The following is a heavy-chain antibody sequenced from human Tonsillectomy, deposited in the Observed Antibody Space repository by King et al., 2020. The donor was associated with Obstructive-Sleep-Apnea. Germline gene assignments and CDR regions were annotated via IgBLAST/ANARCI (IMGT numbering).Heavy chain of an antibody. D-gene: IGHD1-26*01. CDR2: INHSGST. V-gene: IGHV4-34*01. Sequence: VQLQQWCAGLLKPSETLSLTCAVYGGSFSAYYWGWIRQPPGKGLEWIGEINHSGSTNCNSSLKSRVTISVDTSRNQFSLKLHSVTAADTAVYYCARVLGAEGTDYFFDYWGQGTLVTVSS. CDR1: GGSFSAYY. CDR3: ARVLGAEGTDYFFDY. J-gene: IGHJ4*02.